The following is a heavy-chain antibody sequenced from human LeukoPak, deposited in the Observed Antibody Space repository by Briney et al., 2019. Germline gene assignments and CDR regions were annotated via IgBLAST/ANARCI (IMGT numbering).Heavy chain of an antibody. V-gene: IGHV3-21*01. Sequence: GGSLRLSCAASGFTFSSYSMNWVRQAPGKGLEWVSSISSSSSYIYYADSVKGRFTISRDNAKNSLYLQMNSLRAEDTAVYYCARYRIAVAGTGGHLDYWGQGTLVTVSS. D-gene: IGHD6-19*01. CDR2: ISSSSSYI. CDR1: GFTFSSYS. CDR3: ARYRIAVAGTGGHLDY. J-gene: IGHJ4*02.